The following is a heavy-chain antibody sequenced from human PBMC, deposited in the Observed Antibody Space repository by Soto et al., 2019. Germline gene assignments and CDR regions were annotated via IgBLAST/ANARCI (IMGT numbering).Heavy chain of an antibody. V-gene: IGHV3-9*01. CDR3: AKGAHVVVTASTRQFDY. CDR1: GFTFDDYA. D-gene: IGHD2-21*02. CDR2: ISWNSGSI. J-gene: IGHJ4*02. Sequence: EVQLVESGGGMVQPGRSLRLSCAASGFTFDDYAMHWVRQAPGKGLEWVSGISWNSGSIGYADSVKGRFTISRDNAKNSLYLQMNSLRAEDTALYYCAKGAHVVVTASTRQFDYWGQGTLVTVSS.